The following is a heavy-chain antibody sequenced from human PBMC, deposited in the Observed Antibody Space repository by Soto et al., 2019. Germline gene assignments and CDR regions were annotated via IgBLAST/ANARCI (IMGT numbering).Heavy chain of an antibody. J-gene: IGHJ5*02. D-gene: IGHD1-26*01. CDR3: ARESGAGATNWFDP. V-gene: IGHV4-30-2*01. Sequence: QQQLQESGSGLVKPSQTLSLTCAVSGGSISSGGYSWRWIRQPPGKGLEWIGDINYSGSTYYNPSLKSRATISIDRSKNHFSLELTSVTAADTAVYYRARESGAGATNWFDPWGQGTLVTVSS. CDR2: INYSGST. CDR1: GGSISSGGYS.